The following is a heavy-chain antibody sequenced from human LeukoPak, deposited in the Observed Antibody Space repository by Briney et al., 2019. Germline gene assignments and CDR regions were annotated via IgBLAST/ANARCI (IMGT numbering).Heavy chain of an antibody. J-gene: IGHJ4*02. Sequence: SETLSLTCSVSGGSITNYFCSWIRQSPGKGLEWIGYTYSSGTTNNNPSLRGRVTISMDTSKSQFSLKWSSVTAEDTAVYYCATLFGFSGYFAYWGQGILVTVSS. D-gene: IGHD3-10*01. V-gene: IGHV4-59*01. CDR1: GGSITNYF. CDR2: TYSSGTT. CDR3: ATLFGFSGYFAY.